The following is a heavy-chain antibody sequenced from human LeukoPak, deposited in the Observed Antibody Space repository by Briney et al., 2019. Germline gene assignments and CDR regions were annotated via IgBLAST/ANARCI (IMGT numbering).Heavy chain of an antibody. CDR3: AKGNVYGGNGMDV. J-gene: IGHJ6*02. V-gene: IGHV3-23*01. CDR1: GFTFSSYA. CDR2: ISGSGGST. Sequence: GGSLRLSCAASGFTFSSYAMNWVRQAPGKGLEWVSDISGSGGSTYHADSVKGRFTISRDNSKNTLYLQMNSLRAEDTAVYYCAKGNVYGGNGMDVWGQGTTVTVSS. D-gene: IGHD4/OR15-4a*01.